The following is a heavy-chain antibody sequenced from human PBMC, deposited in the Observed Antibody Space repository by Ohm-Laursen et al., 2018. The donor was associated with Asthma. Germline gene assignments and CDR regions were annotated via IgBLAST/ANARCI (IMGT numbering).Heavy chain of an antibody. Sequence: SETLSLTCTVSGDSISSGNNYWSWIRQHPTKGLEWIGYIYYSGNTYSNPSLRSRVAISVDTSTNQFSLNLTSVTAADTAVYYCARGSFYYESTGYYFFDHWGQGAPVTVSS. CDR2: IYYSGNT. V-gene: IGHV4-31*03. J-gene: IGHJ4*02. CDR3: ARGSFYYESTGYYFFDH. CDR1: GDSISSGNNY. D-gene: IGHD3-22*01.